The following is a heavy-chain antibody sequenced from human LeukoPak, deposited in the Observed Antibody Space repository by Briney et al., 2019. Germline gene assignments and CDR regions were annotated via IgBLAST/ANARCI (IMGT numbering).Heavy chain of an antibody. J-gene: IGHJ3*02. V-gene: IGHV1-46*01. CDR1: GYTFTIFH. D-gene: IGHD5-12*01. CDR2: INPSDRST. CDR3: ARESTFRLLRNVSDI. Sequence: GASVKVSCKASGYTFTIFHIHWVRQAPGQGLEWMGMINPSDRSTSYAQKFQGRVTMTSDRSTSTVAMDLSSLRSDDTAVYYCARESTFRLLRNVSDIWGQGTIVTVSS.